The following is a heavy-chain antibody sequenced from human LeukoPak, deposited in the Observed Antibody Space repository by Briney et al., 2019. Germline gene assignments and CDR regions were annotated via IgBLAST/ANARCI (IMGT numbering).Heavy chain of an antibody. CDR3: AKDRCSNGIGCYYYYMDV. Sequence: GGSLRLSSAASGFTVSSNYMTWVRQAPGKGLEWVSVIHKNAITYYADTVKGRFSISRDSSKNILYLQMNSLRAEDTAVYYCAKDRCSNGIGCYYYYMDVWGKGTTVTISS. CDR2: IHKNAIT. J-gene: IGHJ6*03. D-gene: IGHD2-8*01. CDR1: GFTVSSNY. V-gene: IGHV3-66*03.